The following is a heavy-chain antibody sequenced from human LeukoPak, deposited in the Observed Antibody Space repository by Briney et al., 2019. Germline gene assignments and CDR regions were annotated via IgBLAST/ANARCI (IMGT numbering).Heavy chain of an antibody. Sequence: PGGSLRLSCAASGFTFSSYAIFWVRQAPGKGLEWVAIISYDGSNKYYADSVKGRFTISRDNSKNMLYLQMNSLRPEDTALYYCAGGGGNYDYWGQGTLVTVSS. CDR3: AGGGGNYDY. CDR2: ISYDGSNK. D-gene: IGHD1-26*01. V-gene: IGHV3-30-3*01. CDR1: GFTFSSYA. J-gene: IGHJ4*02.